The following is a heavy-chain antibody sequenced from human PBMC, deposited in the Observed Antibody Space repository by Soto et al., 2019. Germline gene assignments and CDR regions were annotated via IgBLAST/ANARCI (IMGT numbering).Heavy chain of an antibody. V-gene: IGHV4-34*01. CDR2: INHSGST. J-gene: IGHJ5*02. D-gene: IGHD3-3*02. Sequence: QVQLQQWGAGLLKPSETLSLTCAVXGGSFSGYXXXXXXXXXGXXLEWIGEINHSGSTNYNPSLKSRVTISVDTSKNQFSLKLSSVTAADTAVYYCASLLAWAAVPWGQGTLVTVSS. CDR3: ASLLAWAAVP. CDR1: GGSFSGYX.